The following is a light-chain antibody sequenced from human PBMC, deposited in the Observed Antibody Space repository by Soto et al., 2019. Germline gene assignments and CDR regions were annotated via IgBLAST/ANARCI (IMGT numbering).Light chain of an antibody. CDR2: EGS. Sequence: QSALTQPASVSGSPGQSIAISCTGTSNDIGSYNFVSWYQQHPGKAPKVMIYEGSKRPSGVSDRFSGSKSGNTASLTISGLQAEDEADYYCCSYAGSTTHVVFGGGTKLTVL. CDR3: CSYAGSTTHVV. V-gene: IGLV2-23*01. CDR1: SNDIGSYNF. J-gene: IGLJ2*01.